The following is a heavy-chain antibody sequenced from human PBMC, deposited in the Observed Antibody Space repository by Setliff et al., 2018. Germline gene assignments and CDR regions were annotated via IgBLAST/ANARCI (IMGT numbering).Heavy chain of an antibody. CDR3: AREELWYGKLASYYYYGMDV. CDR1: GFTFSRYW. D-gene: IGHD3-10*01. J-gene: IGHJ6*02. V-gene: IGHV3-7*01. Sequence: GGSLRLSCAASGFTFSRYWMSWVRQAPGKGLEWVANIKQDGSEKYYVDSVKGRFTIPRDNAKNSLYLQMNSLRAEDTAVSYCAREELWYGKLASYYYYGMDVWGQGTTVTVSS. CDR2: IKQDGSEK.